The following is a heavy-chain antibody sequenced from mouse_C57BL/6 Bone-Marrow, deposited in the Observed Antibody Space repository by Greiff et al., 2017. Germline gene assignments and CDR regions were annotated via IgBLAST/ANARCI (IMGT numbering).Heavy chain of an antibody. J-gene: IGHJ1*03. CDR2: IYPGNSDT. CDR3: TRIEDGYYDWYFDV. V-gene: IGHV1-5*01. D-gene: IGHD2-3*01. Sequence: EVQLQQSGTVLARPGASVKMSCKTSGYTFTSYWMHWVKQRPGQGLEWIGAIYPGNSDTSYNQKFKGKAKLTAVTSASTAYMELSSLTNEDSAVYYCTRIEDGYYDWYFDVWGTGTTVTVSS. CDR1: GYTFTSYW.